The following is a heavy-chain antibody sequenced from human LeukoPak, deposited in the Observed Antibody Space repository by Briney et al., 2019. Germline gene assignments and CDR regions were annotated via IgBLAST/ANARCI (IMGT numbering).Heavy chain of an antibody. J-gene: IGHJ5*02. V-gene: IGHV3-49*03. Sequence: GGSLRLSCTASGFTFGDYAMSWFRQAPGKGLEWVGFIRSKAYGGTTEYAASVKGRFTISRDDSKSIAYLQMNSLKTEDTAVYYCTRDKPIHYDYVWGSYPWGQGALVTVSS. CDR1: GFTFGDYA. CDR2: IRSKAYGGTT. D-gene: IGHD3-16*01. CDR3: TRDKPIHYDYVWGSYP.